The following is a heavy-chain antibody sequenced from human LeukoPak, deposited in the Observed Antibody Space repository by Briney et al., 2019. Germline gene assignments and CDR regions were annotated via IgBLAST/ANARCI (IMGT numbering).Heavy chain of an antibody. CDR3: VRVRGGSYFDY. J-gene: IGHJ4*02. V-gene: IGHV3-72*01. CDR1: GFTSSDYY. CDR2: SRNKANSYTT. Sequence: GGSLRLSCAASGFTSSDYYIDWVRQAPGKGLEWVGRSRNKANSYTTEYAASVKGRFTISGDDSKNSLFLQMNSLKTEDTAVYYCVRVRGGSYFDYWGQGTLVTVSS. D-gene: IGHD5-24*01.